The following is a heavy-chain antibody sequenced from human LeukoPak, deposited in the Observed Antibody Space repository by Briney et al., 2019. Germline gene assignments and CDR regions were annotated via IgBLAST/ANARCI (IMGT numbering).Heavy chain of an antibody. CDR2: IYSGVST. CDR1: GFTVSSNY. J-gene: IGHJ3*02. CDR3: ARVTGTTFYDAFDI. D-gene: IGHD1-7*01. Sequence: GGSLRLSCAASGFTVSSNYMSWVRQAPGKGLEWVSVIYSGVSTYYADSVKGRFTISRHSSKNTLYLQMNSLRTEDTAVYYCARVTGTTFYDAFDIWGLGTMVTVSS. V-gene: IGHV3-53*04.